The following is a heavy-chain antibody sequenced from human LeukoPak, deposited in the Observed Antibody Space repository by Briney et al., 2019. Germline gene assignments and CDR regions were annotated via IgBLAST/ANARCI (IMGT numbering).Heavy chain of an antibody. CDR3: AKDESYYGSGSSFDY. CDR1: GFTFSSYG. D-gene: IGHD3-10*01. V-gene: IGHV3-30*18. J-gene: IGHJ4*02. CDR2: ISYDGSNK. Sequence: PGGSLRLSCAASGFTFSSYGMHWVRQAPGKGLEWVAVISYDGSNKYYADSVKGRFTISRDNSKNTLYLQMNSLRAEDTAVYYCAKDESYYGSGSSFDYWGQGTLVTVSS.